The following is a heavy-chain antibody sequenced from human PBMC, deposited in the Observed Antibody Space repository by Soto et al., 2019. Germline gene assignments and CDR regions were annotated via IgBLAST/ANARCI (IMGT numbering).Heavy chain of an antibody. CDR1: GFTLQNYA. CDR3: AKGKSTGDIDWFDP. D-gene: IGHD3-10*01. V-gene: IGHV3-23*01. CDR2: LIGGHYGT. Sequence: GGSLRLSCTASGFTLQNYAMAWVRQAPGKGLEWVSTLIGGHYGTAYSYSVKGRFTVSRDNSKNRLYLQMNSLGVEDTAMYFCAKGKSTGDIDWFDPWGQGSLATVSS. J-gene: IGHJ5*02.